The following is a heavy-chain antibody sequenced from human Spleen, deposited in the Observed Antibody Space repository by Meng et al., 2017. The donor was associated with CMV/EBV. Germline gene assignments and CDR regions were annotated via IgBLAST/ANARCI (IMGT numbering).Heavy chain of an antibody. V-gene: IGHV4-34*01. CDR2: INHGGST. CDR3: ARGRYTYFDY. J-gene: IGHJ4*02. D-gene: IGHD2-2*02. Sequence: SLTCAVHGGAFSGYYWNWIRRPPGKGLEWIGEINHGGSTDYNSSLKGRVVISIDRSKNQFSLNLSTVTAADTAEYFCARGRYTYFDYWGQGTLVTVSS. CDR1: GGAFSGYY.